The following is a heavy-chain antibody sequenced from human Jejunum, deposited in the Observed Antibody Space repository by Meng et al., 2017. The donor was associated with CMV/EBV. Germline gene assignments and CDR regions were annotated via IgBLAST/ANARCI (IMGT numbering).Heavy chain of an antibody. D-gene: IGHD3-22*01. CDR2: ISGSTGSL. Sequence: FTASTFTMTWVRQAPGRGLEWVSSISGSTGSLYYADSVKGRFTISRDNARNSLSLQMNSLRAEDTAMYYCTRDSTYDSSGYNPFDHWGQGTLVTVSS. CDR3: TRDSTYDSSGYNPFDH. CDR1: FTASTFT. V-gene: IGHV3-21*01. J-gene: IGHJ4*02.